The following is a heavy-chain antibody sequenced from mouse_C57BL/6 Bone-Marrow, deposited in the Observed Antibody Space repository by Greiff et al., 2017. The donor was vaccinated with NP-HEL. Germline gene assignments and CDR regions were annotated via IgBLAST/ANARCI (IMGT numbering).Heavy chain of an antibody. D-gene: IGHD4-1*02. CDR1: GFTFSSYG. CDR2: ISSGGSYT. CDR3: ARPPTGFAMDY. Sequence: EVNLVESGGDLVKPGGSLKLSCAASGFTFSSYGMSWVRQTPDKRLEWVATISSGGSYTYYPDSVKGRFTISRDNAKNTLYLQMSSLKSEDTAMYYCARPPTGFAMDYWGQGTSVTVSS. J-gene: IGHJ4*01. V-gene: IGHV5-6*01.